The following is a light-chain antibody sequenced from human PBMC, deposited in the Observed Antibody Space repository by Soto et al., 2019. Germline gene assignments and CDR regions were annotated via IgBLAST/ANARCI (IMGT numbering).Light chain of an antibody. Sequence: EIVMTQSPATLSVSPGERATLSCRASQSVSSNLAWYQQKPGQAPRFLIYGASTRATGIPARFSGSGSGTEFTLTISSLEPEDFAVYYCQQRSNWPPLFTFGPGTKVDIK. CDR2: GAS. CDR3: QQRSNWPPLFT. V-gene: IGKV3-15*01. J-gene: IGKJ3*01. CDR1: QSVSSN.